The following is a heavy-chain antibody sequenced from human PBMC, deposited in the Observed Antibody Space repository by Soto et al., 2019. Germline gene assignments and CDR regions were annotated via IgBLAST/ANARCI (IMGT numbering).Heavy chain of an antibody. D-gene: IGHD3-10*01. CDR1: GYSFTSYW. CDR3: ASPYHHGSGSYYNAFDI. Sequence: PGESLKISCKGSGYSFTSYWIGWVRQMPGKGLEWMGIIYPGDSDTRYSPSFQGQVTISADKSISTAYLQWSSLKASDSGIYYCASPYHHGSGSYYNAFDIWGQGTMVTVSS. CDR2: IYPGDSDT. J-gene: IGHJ3*02. V-gene: IGHV5-51*01.